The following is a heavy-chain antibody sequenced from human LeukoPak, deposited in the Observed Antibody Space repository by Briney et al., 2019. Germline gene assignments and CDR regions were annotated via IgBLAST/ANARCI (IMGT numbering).Heavy chain of an antibody. CDR1: GFTFSSYD. CDR3: AVPAAIAGIYYYGMDV. CDR2: IGTAGDT. Sequence: GGSLRLSCAASGFTFSSYDMHWVRQATGKGLEWVSAIGTAGDTYYPGSVKGRFTISRENAKNSLYLQMNSLRAGDTAVYYCAVPAAIAGIYYYGMDVWGQGTTVTVSS. V-gene: IGHV3-13*01. D-gene: IGHD2-2*02. J-gene: IGHJ6*02.